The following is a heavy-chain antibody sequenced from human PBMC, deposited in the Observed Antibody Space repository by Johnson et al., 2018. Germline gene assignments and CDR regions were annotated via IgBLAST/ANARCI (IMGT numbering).Heavy chain of an antibody. CDR2: ISGSGGST. D-gene: IGHD2-15*01. Sequence: EVQLWESGGGLVQPGGSLRLSCAASGFTFSSYAMSWVRQAPGKGLEWVSAISGSGGSTYYADSVKGRFTISRDNSKNPLYLQMNSLRAEDTAVYYCAKDGVGSLSIFDYWGQGTLVTVSS. V-gene: IGHV3-23*01. J-gene: IGHJ4*02. CDR3: AKDGVGSLSIFDY. CDR1: GFTFSSYA.